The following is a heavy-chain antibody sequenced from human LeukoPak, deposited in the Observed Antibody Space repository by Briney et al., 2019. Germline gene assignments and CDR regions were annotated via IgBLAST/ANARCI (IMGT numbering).Heavy chain of an antibody. CDR2: IYYSGST. Sequence: PSETLSLTCTVSGGSISSYYWSWIRQPPGKGLEWIGYIYYSGSTNYNPSLKSRVTISVDTSKNQFFLKLSSVTAADTAVYYCAGGDSGSYYRSNWFDPWGQGTLVTVSS. D-gene: IGHD1-26*01. CDR1: GGSISSYY. CDR3: AGGDSGSYYRSNWFDP. J-gene: IGHJ5*02. V-gene: IGHV4-59*01.